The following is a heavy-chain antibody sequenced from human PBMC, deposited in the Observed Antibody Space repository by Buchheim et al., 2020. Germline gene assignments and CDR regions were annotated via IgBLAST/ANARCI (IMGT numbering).Heavy chain of an antibody. CDR3: ARGRGREGWSYYYYMDV. J-gene: IGHJ6*03. V-gene: IGHV4-34*01. CDR2: INHSGST. Sequence: QVQLQQWGAGLLKPSETLSLTCAVYGGSFSGYYWSWIRQPPRKGLEWIGEINHSGSTNYNPSLKSRVTISVDTSKNQFSLKLSSVTAADTAVYYCARGRGREGWSYYYYMDVWGKGTT. D-gene: IGHD3-16*01. CDR1: GGSFSGYY.